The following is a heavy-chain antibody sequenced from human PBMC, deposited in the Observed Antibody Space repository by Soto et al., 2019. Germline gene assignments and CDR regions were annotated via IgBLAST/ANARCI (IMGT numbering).Heavy chain of an antibody. CDR2: ISYDGSNK. Sequence: QVPLVESGGGVVQPGRSLRLSCAASGFTFSSYGMHWVRQAPGKGLEWVAVISYDGSNKYYADSVKGRFTISRDNSKNTLYLQMNSLRAEDTAVYYCAKDRNYYGSGSDAFDIWGQGTMVTVSS. D-gene: IGHD3-10*01. CDR1: GFTFSSYG. J-gene: IGHJ3*02. V-gene: IGHV3-30*18. CDR3: AKDRNYYGSGSDAFDI.